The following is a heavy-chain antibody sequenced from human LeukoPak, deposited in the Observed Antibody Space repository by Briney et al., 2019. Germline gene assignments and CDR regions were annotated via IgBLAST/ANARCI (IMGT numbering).Heavy chain of an antibody. CDR2: INWNGGST. V-gene: IGHV3-20*04. CDR3: ARRDWGLNAFDI. Sequence: GGSLRLSCAASGFTFDDYGMSWVRHAPGKGLEWVSGINWNGGSTGYADSVKGRFTISRDNAKNSLYLQMNSLRAEDTALYYCARRDWGLNAFDIWGQGTMVTVSS. J-gene: IGHJ3*02. D-gene: IGHD7-27*01. CDR1: GFTFDDYG.